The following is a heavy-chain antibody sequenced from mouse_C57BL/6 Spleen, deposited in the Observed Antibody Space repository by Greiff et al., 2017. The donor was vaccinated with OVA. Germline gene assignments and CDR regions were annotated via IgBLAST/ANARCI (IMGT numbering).Heavy chain of an antibody. J-gene: IGHJ2*01. CDR3: ARGYDYDLDY. CDR2: INPYNGGT. CDR1: GYTFTDYY. Sequence: EVQLQQSGPVLVKPGASVKMSCKASGYTFTDYYMNWVKQSHGKSLEWIGVINPYNGGTSYNQKFKGKATLTVDKSSSTAYMELNSLTSEDSAVYYCARGYDYDLDYWGQGTTLTVSS. D-gene: IGHD2-4*01. V-gene: IGHV1-19*01.